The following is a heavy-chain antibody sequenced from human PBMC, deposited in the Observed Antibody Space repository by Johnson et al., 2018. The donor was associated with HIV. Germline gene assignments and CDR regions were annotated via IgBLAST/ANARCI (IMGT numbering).Heavy chain of an antibody. Sequence: QVQLVESGGGVVQPGRSLRLSCAASGFTFSSYAMHWVRQAPGKGLEWVAVISYDGSNKYYADSVKGRFTISRDNSKNTLYLQMNSLRAEDTAVYYCAKPQPPSVVVTATVGGEAFDIWGQGTMVTVSS. D-gene: IGHD2-21*02. CDR2: ISYDGSNK. CDR3: AKPQPPSVVVTATVGGEAFDI. J-gene: IGHJ3*02. CDR1: GFTFSSYA. V-gene: IGHV3-30-3*02.